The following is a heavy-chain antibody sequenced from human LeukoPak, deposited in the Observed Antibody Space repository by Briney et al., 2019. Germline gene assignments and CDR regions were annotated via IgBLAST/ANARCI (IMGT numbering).Heavy chain of an antibody. J-gene: IGHJ5*02. CDR1: GYTFTGYY. CDR3: ARDRPGIAAAGIISRFDP. D-gene: IGHD6-13*01. Sequence: ASVKVSCKASGYTFTGYYIHWVRQAPGQGLEWMGWINPNSGGTNYAQKFQGRVTMTRDTSISTAYMELSRLRSDDTAVYYCARDRPGIAAAGIISRFDPWGQGTLVTVSS. CDR2: INPNSGGT. V-gene: IGHV1-2*02.